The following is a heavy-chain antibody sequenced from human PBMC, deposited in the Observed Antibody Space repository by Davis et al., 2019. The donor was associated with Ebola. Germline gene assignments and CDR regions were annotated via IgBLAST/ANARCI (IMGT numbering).Heavy chain of an antibody. Sequence: PSETLSLTCAVYGGSFSGYYWSWIRQPPGKGLEWIGEINHSGSTNYNPSLKSRVTISVDTSKNQFSLKLSSVTAADTAVYYCARGARYFDWLLISHNWFDPWGQGTLVTVSS. CDR3: ARGARYFDWLLISHNWFDP. V-gene: IGHV4-34*01. CDR1: GGSFSGYY. CDR2: INHSGST. J-gene: IGHJ5*02. D-gene: IGHD3-9*01.